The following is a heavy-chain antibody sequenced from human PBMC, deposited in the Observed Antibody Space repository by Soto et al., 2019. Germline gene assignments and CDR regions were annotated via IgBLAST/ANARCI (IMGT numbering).Heavy chain of an antibody. J-gene: IGHJ4*02. Sequence: PSETLSLTCTVSGGSISSSSYYWGWIRQPPGKGLEWIGSIYYSGSTYYNPSLKSRVTISVDTSKNQFSLKLSSVTAADTAVYYCARRGSYPTWVDYWGQGTLVTVSS. CDR1: GGSISSSSYY. D-gene: IGHD1-26*01. CDR2: IYYSGST. CDR3: ARRGSYPTWVDY. V-gene: IGHV4-39*01.